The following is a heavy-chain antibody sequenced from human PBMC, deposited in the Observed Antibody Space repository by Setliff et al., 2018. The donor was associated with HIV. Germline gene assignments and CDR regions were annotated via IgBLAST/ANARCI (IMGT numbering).Heavy chain of an antibody. CDR1: GASISSHNYY. CDR2: IRSSGDT. CDR3: TIPASSLAPN. J-gene: IGHJ4*02. V-gene: IGHV4-39*01. Sequence: PSETLSLTCTVSGASISSHNYYWGWIRQSPGKGLEWIASIRSSGDTYYNPSIQSRVIISVDTSNNQISLKLTSVTAADTAVYYCTIPASSLAPNWGRGTQVTVSS.